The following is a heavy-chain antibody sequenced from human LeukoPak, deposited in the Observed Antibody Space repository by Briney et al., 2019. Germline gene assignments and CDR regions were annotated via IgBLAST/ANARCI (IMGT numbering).Heavy chain of an antibody. CDR2: MNPNSGNT. V-gene: IGHV1-8*03. CDR3: ARVPRGYDFWSGYYTPGAFDI. CDR1: GSTFTSYD. Sequence: ASVKVSCKASGSTFTSYDINWVRQATGQGLEWMGWMNPNSGNTGYAQKFQGRVTITRNTSISTAYMELSSLRSEDTAVYYCARVPRGYDFWSGYYTPGAFDIWGQGTMVTVSS. D-gene: IGHD3-3*01. J-gene: IGHJ3*02.